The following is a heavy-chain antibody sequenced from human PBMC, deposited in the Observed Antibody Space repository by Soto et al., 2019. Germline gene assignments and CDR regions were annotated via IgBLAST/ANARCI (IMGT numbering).Heavy chain of an antibody. CDR2: MSGSDGKT. D-gene: IGHD3-10*01. CDR1: GFTFSSYA. J-gene: IGHJ4*02. Sequence: EVQILESGGGLVQPGGSLRLSCRASGFTFSSYAMSWVRQAPGKGLEWVSSMSGSDGKTYYADFVRGRFTISRDNSRNTLYLDMDSLRAEDTAVYYCAKYAGLSPGVRFHFDYWGQGSLVSVSS. CDR3: AKYAGLSPGVRFHFDY. V-gene: IGHV3-23*01.